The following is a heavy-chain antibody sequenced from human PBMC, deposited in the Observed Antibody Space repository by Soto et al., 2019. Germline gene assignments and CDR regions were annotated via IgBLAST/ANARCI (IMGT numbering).Heavy chain of an antibody. CDR3: AKDHYGGNPPGY. D-gene: IGHD4-17*01. V-gene: IGHV3-30*18. Sequence: PGGSLRLSCAASGFTFSSYGMHWVRQAPGKGLEWVAVISYDGSNKYYADSVKGRFTISRDNSKNTLYLQMNSLRAEDTAVYYCAKDHYGGNPPGYWGQGTLVTVSS. CDR2: ISYDGSNK. J-gene: IGHJ4*02. CDR1: GFTFSSYG.